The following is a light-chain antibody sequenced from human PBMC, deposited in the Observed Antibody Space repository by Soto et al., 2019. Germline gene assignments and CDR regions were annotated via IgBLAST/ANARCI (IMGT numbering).Light chain of an antibody. V-gene: IGKV3-20*01. CDR1: QSVTNSQ. J-gene: IGKJ3*01. CDR3: HQYNSWPRGT. CDR2: GAS. Sequence: EIVLTQSPGTLSLSPGERATLFCRASQSVTNSQLAWYQQKPGQAPRLLIFGASSRATGIPDRFCGSGSGTHFTLTISSLQSEDSAVYYCHQYNSWPRGTFGPGTKVEIK.